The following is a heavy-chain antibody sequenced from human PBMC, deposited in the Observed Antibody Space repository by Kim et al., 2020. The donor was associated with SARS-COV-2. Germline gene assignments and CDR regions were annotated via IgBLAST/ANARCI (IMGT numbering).Heavy chain of an antibody. CDR3: ARAYDILTGFDL. CDR2: IYYSGST. CDR1: GGSISSYY. V-gene: IGHV4-59*13. Sequence: PSETLSLTCTVSGGSISSYYWSWIRQPPGKGLEWIGYIYYSGSTNYNPSLKSRVTISVDTSKNQFSLKLSSVTAADTAVYYCARAYDILTGFDLWGRGTL. J-gene: IGHJ2*01. D-gene: IGHD3-9*01.